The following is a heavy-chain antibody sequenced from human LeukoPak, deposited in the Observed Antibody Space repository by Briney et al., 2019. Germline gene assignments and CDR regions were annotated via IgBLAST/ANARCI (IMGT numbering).Heavy chain of an antibody. V-gene: IGHV4-39*07. Sequence: SETLSLTCTVSGGSISSSSYYWGWIRQPPGKGLEWIGSIYYSGSTYYNPSLKSRVTISVDTSKNQFSLKLSSVTAADTAVYYCARGYYYHDSRGQRTEWWAFDIWGQGTTVTVSS. D-gene: IGHD3-22*01. CDR3: ARGYYYHDSRGQRTEWWAFDI. CDR1: GGSISSSSYY. CDR2: IYYSGST. J-gene: IGHJ3*02.